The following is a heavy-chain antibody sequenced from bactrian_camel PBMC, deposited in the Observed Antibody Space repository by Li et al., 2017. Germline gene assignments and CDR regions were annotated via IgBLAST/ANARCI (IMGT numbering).Heavy chain of an antibody. CDR3: AAAQRPPLLWPGNVRRYEYPY. CDR1: GVTSTTYY. J-gene: IGHJ4*01. CDR2: IYSDGSNT. D-gene: IGHD3*01. Sequence: HVQLVESGGDLVQPGGSLRLSCVDSGVTSTTYYSSYYIAWVRQAPGKGLEWVSSIYSDGSNTYYADSVKGRFTISRDNAKNALYLQMNSLKTEDTAVYYCAAAQRPPLLWPGNVRRYEYPYWGQGTQVTVS. V-gene: IGHV3-2*01.